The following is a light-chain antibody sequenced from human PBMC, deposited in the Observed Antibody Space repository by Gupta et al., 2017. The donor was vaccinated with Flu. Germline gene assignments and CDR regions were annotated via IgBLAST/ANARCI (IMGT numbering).Light chain of an antibody. V-gene: IGLV2-23*01. CDR2: EGS. Sequence: SALTQPASVSGSPGQSITISCTGTSSDVGSNNLVSWFQQNPGKAPKLMIYEGSKRPSGVSNRFSGSKAGNTASLTISGLQAEDEGDYYCWSDIGSNTWVFGGGTKLTVL. J-gene: IGLJ3*02. CDR1: SSDVGSNNL. CDR3: WSDIGSNTWV.